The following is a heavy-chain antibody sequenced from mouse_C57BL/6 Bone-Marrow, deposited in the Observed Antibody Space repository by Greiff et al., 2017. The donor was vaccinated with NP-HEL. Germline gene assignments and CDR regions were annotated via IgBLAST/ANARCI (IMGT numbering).Heavy chain of an antibody. J-gene: IGHJ3*01. Sequence: EVQLQQSGPELVKPGASVKMSCKASGYTFTDYNMHWVKQSHGKSLEWIGYINPNNGGTSYNQKFKGKATLTVNKSSSTAYMELRSLTSEDSAVYYCARGCETVVAPEFAYWGQGTLVTVSA. CDR1: GYTFTDYN. D-gene: IGHD1-1*01. CDR3: ARGCETVVAPEFAY. CDR2: INPNNGGT. V-gene: IGHV1-22*01.